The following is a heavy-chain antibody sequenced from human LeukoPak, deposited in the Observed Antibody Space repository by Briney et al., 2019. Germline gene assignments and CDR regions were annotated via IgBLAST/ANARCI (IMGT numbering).Heavy chain of an antibody. CDR1: GGSFSGYY. J-gene: IGHJ4*02. CDR3: ARAPLYCTNGVCLDYFDY. D-gene: IGHD2-8*01. CDR2: INHSGST. V-gene: IGHV4-34*01. Sequence: SETLSLTCAVYGGSFSGYYWSWIRQPPGKGLEWIGEINHSGSTNYNPSLKSRVTISADTSKNQFSLKLSSVTAADTAVYYCARAPLYCTNGVCLDYFDYWGQGTLVTVSS.